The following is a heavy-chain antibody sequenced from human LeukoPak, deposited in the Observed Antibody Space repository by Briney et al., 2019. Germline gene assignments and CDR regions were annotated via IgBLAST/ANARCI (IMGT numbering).Heavy chain of an antibody. CDR2: INDSGST. J-gene: IGHJ5*02. CDR3: ARDLFSGGYCSGGSCSPINWFDP. D-gene: IGHD2-15*01. CDR1: GGSLSGYY. V-gene: IGHV4-34*01. Sequence: SETLSLTCAVDGGSLSGYYWSWIRQPPGKGLEWIGEINDSGSTDYNPSLKSRVTISVDTSKNQFSLKLSSVTAADTAVYYCARDLFSGGYCSGGSCSPINWFDPWGQGTLVTVSS.